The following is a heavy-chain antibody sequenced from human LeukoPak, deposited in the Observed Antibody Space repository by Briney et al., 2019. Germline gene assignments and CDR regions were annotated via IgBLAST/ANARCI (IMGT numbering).Heavy chain of an antibody. CDR2: INPVSGGT. D-gene: IGHD6-19*01. Sequence: ASVKVSCKASGYTFTDYYMHWVRQAPGQGLEWMGWINPVSGGTYYAQSLQGRVTMTRDTSITTTYMELSSLRSDDTAVYFCARGSPVADWGQGTQVTVSS. CDR1: GYTFTDYY. CDR3: ARGSPVAD. J-gene: IGHJ4*02. V-gene: IGHV1-2*02.